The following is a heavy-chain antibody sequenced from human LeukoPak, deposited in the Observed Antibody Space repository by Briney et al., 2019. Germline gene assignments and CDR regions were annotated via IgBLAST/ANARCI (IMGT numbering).Heavy chain of an antibody. J-gene: IGHJ5*02. CDR3: AKGVRSGTYYNCFDP. Sequence: GGSLRLSCVTSGFTLDDYALHWVRQAPGKGLEWISLISGDGKSTYYADSVKGRFTSSRDNSKNSLYLQMSSLKADDTALYYCAKGVRSGTYYNCFDPWGQGTLVTVSS. CDR2: ISGDGKST. D-gene: IGHD1-26*01. V-gene: IGHV3-43*02. CDR1: GFTLDDYA.